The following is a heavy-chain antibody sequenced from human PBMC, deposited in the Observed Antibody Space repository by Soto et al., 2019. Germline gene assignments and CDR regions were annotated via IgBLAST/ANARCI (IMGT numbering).Heavy chain of an antibody. CDR1: GYSFTSHW. Sequence: GESLKISCKGSGYSFTSHWIGWVRQMPGKGLEWMGIIYPGDSDTRYSPSFQGQVTISADKSISTAYLQWSSLKASDTAMYYCARLKPRGCSGGSCPYYYYGRAVWGQVSTVTDSS. CDR3: ARLKPRGCSGGSCPYYYYGRAV. CDR2: IYPGDSDT. J-gene: IGHJ6*02. V-gene: IGHV5-51*01. D-gene: IGHD2-15*01.